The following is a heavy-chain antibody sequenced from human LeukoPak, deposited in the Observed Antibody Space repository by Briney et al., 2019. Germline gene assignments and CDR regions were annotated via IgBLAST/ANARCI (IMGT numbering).Heavy chain of an antibody. Sequence: GGSLRLSCAASGFTFSSYSMNWVRQAPGKGLEWVSSISSSSSYIYYADSVKGRFTISRDNAKNSLYLQMNSLRAEDTAVYYCARGTVLGTAIFDYWGQGTLVTVSS. CDR1: GFTFSSYS. D-gene: IGHD7-27*01. CDR3: ARGTVLGTAIFDY. CDR2: ISSSSSYI. V-gene: IGHV3-21*01. J-gene: IGHJ4*02.